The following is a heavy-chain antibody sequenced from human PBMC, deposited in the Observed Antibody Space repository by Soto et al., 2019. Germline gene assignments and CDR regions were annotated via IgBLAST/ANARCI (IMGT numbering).Heavy chain of an antibody. CDR3: ARGPPSGSFSLTPRY. V-gene: IGHV1-18*04. CDR2: ISGQIAKT. J-gene: IGHJ4*02. CDR1: GYSFHNFG. Sequence: QVQLVQSGPEVKKPGASVKVSCKASGYSFHNFGIIWVRQAPGQGLEWMAWISGQIAKTNYAQKFQGKVTMTTDTSTSTAYMELNTLTSDDTAMYYCARGPPSGSFSLTPRYWGQGTLVTVSS. D-gene: IGHD1-26*01.